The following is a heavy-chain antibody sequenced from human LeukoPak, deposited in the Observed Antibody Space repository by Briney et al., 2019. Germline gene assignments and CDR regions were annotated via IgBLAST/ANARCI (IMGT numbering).Heavy chain of an antibody. CDR2: ISAHNGNT. CDR1: GYTFTGYY. D-gene: IGHD6-13*01. V-gene: IGHV1-18*04. CDR3: ARDKTPQGSSWYNGQYYFDY. J-gene: IGHJ4*02. Sequence: GASVKVSCKASGYTFTGYYMHWVRQAPGQGLEWMGWISAHNGNTNYAQKLQGRVTMTTDTSTSTAYMELRSLRSDDTAVYYCARDKTPQGSSWYNGQYYFDYWGQGTLVTVSS.